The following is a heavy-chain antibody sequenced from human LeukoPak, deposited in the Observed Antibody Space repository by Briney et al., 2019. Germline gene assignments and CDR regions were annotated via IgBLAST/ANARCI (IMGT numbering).Heavy chain of an antibody. V-gene: IGHV3-30*18. CDR1: GFTFSNYF. D-gene: IGHD2-2*01. CDR2: ISYDGSNK. J-gene: IGHJ1*01. Sequence: GGSMTLSCPASGFTFSNYFIHWVRQAAGRVLGWVAVISYDGSNKYYADSVKGRFTISRDNSKNTLFLQMNSLRAEDTAVYYCGKDLSCSSGCYSAAGHWGKRIMVT. CDR3: GKDLSCSSGCYSAAGH.